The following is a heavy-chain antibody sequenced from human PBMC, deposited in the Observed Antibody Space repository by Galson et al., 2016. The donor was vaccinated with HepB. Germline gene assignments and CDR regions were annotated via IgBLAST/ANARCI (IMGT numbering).Heavy chain of an antibody. Sequence: SVKVSCKASGGTFGYYAISWVRQAPGQGLEWMGGIIPVYGTPAYAQNFQGRVTITADESTSTAYMELRSLKSDDTAVYYCARDHYLTLTGIGPYGMDVWGQGTTVTVSS. V-gene: IGHV1-69*13. CDR3: ARDHYLTLTGIGPYGMDV. J-gene: IGHJ6*02. CDR2: IIPVYGTP. D-gene: IGHD1-14*01. CDR1: GGTFGYYA.